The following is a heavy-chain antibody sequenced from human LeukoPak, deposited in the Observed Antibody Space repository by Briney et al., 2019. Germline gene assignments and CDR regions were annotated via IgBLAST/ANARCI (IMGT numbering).Heavy chain of an antibody. CDR2: MNPNSGNT. D-gene: IGHD6-13*01. J-gene: IGHJ4*02. Sequence: VASVKVSCKASGYTFTSYDINWVRQATGQGLEWMGWMNPNSGNTGYAQKFQGRVTMTRDMSTSTAYMELSSLRSEDTAVYYCARGDAAAGTGVLDYWGQGTLVTVSS. CDR3: ARGDAAAGTGVLDY. V-gene: IGHV1-8*01. CDR1: GYTFTSYD.